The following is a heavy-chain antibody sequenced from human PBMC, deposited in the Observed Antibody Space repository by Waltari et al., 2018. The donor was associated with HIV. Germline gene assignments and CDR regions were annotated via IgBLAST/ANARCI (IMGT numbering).Heavy chain of an antibody. CDR3: TTLWYSYDSTDY. V-gene: IGHV3-15*01. Sequence: EVQLVESGGGLVKPGGSLRLSCAASGITFRNAWMSWVRQAPGKGLEWVGRIKSGAEGWKTDYAAAVKGRFTISRDDSKHTLYLQMDSLKTEDTAVYYCTTLWYSYDSTDYWGQGTLVTVSS. CDR2: IKSGAEGWKT. CDR1: GITFRNAW. D-gene: IGHD3-22*01. J-gene: IGHJ4*02.